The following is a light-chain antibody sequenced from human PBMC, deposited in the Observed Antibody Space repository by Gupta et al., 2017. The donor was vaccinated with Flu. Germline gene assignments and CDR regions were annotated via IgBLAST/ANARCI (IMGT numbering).Light chain of an antibody. CDR1: QDISNY. CDR3: QQYDNLLLFT. Sequence: SSLSSCVGDSVNLSCQGSQDISNYLNWYQQKPGKAPKLLIYDASNLETGVPSRFSGSGSGTDFTFTIRSLQPEDIATYYCQQYDNLLLFTFGPGTKVDIK. V-gene: IGKV1-33*01. J-gene: IGKJ3*01. CDR2: DAS.